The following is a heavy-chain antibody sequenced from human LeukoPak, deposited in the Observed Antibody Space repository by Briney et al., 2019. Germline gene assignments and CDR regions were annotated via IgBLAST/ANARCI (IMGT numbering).Heavy chain of an antibody. V-gene: IGHV4-59*11. J-gene: IGHJ5*02. CDR3: AREVTGNWFDP. CDR2: IYYSGST. CDR1: GGSISSHY. Sequence: SETLSLTCTVSGGSISSHYWSWIRQPPGKGLEWIGYIYYSGSTNYNPSLKSRVTISVDTPKNQFSLKLSSVTAADTAVYYCAREVTGNWFDPWGQGTLVTVSS. D-gene: IGHD1-20*01.